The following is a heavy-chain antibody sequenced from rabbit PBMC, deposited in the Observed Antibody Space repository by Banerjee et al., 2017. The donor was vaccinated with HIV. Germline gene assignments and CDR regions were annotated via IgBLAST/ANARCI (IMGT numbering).Heavy chain of an antibody. V-gene: IGHV1S45*01. Sequence: QEQLVESGGGLVQPGASLTLTCTASGFSFSSSYWICWVRQAPGKGLEWIGCINTGSSGSTYYASWVHGRFTITKSTSLNTVTLQLNSLTAADTATYFCARGEGRYYFDLWGPGTLVTVS. CDR3: ARGEGRYYFDL. CDR2: INTGSSGST. J-gene: IGHJ4*01. D-gene: IGHD5-1*01. CDR1: GFSFSSSYW.